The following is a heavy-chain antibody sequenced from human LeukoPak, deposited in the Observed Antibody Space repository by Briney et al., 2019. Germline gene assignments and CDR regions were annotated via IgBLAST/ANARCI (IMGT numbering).Heavy chain of an antibody. V-gene: IGHV4-34*01. J-gene: IGHJ5*02. D-gene: IGHD2-2*01. CDR2: INHSGST. CDR3: ARMRRGCSSTSCYLGWFDP. Sequence: SETLSLTCAVYGGSFGGYYWSWIRQPPGKGLEWIGEINHSGSTNYNPSLKSRVTISVDTSKNQFSLKLSSVTAADTAVYYCARMRRGCSSTSCYLGWFDPWGQGTLVTVSS. CDR1: GGSFGGYY.